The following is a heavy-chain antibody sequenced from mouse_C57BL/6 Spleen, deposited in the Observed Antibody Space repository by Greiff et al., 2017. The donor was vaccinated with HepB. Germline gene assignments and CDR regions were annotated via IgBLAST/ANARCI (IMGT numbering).Heavy chain of an antibody. Sequence: VQLQQSGAELVMPGASVKLSCKASGYTFTSYWMHWVKQRPGQGLEWIGEIDPSDSYTNYNQKFKGKSTLTVDKSSSPAYMQLSSLTSEDSAVYYCASRAYYSNYWLAYWGQGTLVTVSA. CDR3: ASRAYYSNYWLAY. V-gene: IGHV1-69*01. D-gene: IGHD2-5*01. CDR2: IDPSDSYT. J-gene: IGHJ3*01. CDR1: GYTFTSYW.